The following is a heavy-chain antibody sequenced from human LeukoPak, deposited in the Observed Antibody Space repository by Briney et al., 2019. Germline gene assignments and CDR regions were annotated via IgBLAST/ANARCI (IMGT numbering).Heavy chain of an antibody. V-gene: IGHV3-74*01. D-gene: IGHD3-10*01. Sequence: GGSLRVSCAASGLTISNYWMHWVRQAPGQGLVWVSRINSDGSSISYADSVKGRFTISRDNAKNTLNLQMTSLRAEDTAVYYCARGRGVSLDYWGQGALVTVSS. J-gene: IGHJ4*02. CDR3: ARGRGVSLDY. CDR2: INSDGSSI. CDR1: GLTISNYW.